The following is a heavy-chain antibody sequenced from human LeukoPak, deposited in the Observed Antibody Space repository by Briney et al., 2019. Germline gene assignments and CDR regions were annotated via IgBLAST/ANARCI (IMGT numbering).Heavy chain of an antibody. Sequence: SETLSLTCTVSGGSISSYYWSWIRQPAGKGLEWIGLISTSGSTNYNPSLKSRVTMSVDTSKNQFSLKLNSVTAADTAVYSCAREAAMIGRAFDIWGQGTMVTVSS. CDR3: AREAAMIGRAFDI. J-gene: IGHJ3*02. CDR2: ISTSGST. D-gene: IGHD2-2*01. V-gene: IGHV4-4*07. CDR1: GGSISSYY.